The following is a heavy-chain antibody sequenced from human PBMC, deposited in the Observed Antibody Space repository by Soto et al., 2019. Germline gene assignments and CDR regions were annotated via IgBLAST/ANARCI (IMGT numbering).Heavy chain of an antibody. V-gene: IGHV3-33*01. CDR3: AREFRTGTVDY. CDR2: IWHDGSNK. CDR1: GFTLSTYV. J-gene: IGHJ4*02. D-gene: IGHD1-1*01. Sequence: QVQLVESGGGVVQPGRSLRLSCAASGFTLSTYVMHWVRQAPGKGLEWVAVIWHDGSNKYYADSVKGRFPISRDNSKNTLDLQMNSLRAEDTAVYYCAREFRTGTVDYWGQGTLVTVSS.